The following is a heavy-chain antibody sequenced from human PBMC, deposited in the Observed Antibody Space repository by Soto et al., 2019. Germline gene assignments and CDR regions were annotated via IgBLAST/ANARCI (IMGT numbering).Heavy chain of an antibody. CDR3: ARVEDLLYFDY. D-gene: IGHD1-1*01. Sequence: SETLSLTCTVSGGSISSYYWSWIRQPPGKGLEWIGYIYYSGSTNYNPSLKSRVTISVDTSKNQFSRKLSSVTAADTAVYYCARVEDLLYFDYWGQGTLVTVSS. CDR2: IYYSGST. V-gene: IGHV4-59*13. J-gene: IGHJ4*02. CDR1: GGSISSYY.